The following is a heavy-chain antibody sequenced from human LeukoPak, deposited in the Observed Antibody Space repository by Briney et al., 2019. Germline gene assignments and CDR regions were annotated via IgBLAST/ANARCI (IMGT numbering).Heavy chain of an antibody. CDR1: GFTFSTYA. V-gene: IGHV3-30*04. D-gene: IGHD3-22*01. J-gene: IGHJ4*02. Sequence: GRSLRLSCAASGFTFSTYAMNWVRQAPGKGLEWVAVISYDGRQNYYADSVKGRFTISRDNAKNSLYLQMNSLRAEDTAVYYCAREGYESSGYYYPFDYWGQGTPVTVSS. CDR3: AREGYESSGYYYPFDY. CDR2: ISYDGRQN.